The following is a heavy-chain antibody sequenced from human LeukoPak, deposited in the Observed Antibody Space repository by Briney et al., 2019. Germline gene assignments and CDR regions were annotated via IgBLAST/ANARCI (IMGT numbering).Heavy chain of an antibody. CDR3: ARDLNYYDSSGYPLQVDAFDI. CDR2: IYYSGST. V-gene: IGHV4-61*01. D-gene: IGHD3-22*01. CDR1: GGSVSSGSYY. J-gene: IGHJ3*02. Sequence: SETLSLTCTVSGGSVSSGSYYWSWIRQPPGKGLEWIGYIYYSGSTNYNPSLKRRVTISVDTSKNQFSLKLSSVTAADTAVYYCARDLNYYDSSGYPLQVDAFDIWGQGTMVTVSS.